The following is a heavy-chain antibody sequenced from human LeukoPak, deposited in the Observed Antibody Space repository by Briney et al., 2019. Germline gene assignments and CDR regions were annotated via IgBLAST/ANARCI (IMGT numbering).Heavy chain of an antibody. CDR3: ARDLNYYDSSGSPGFQH. J-gene: IGHJ1*01. V-gene: IGHV1-69*13. CDR1: GYTFTSYG. D-gene: IGHD3-22*01. CDR2: IIPIFGTA. Sequence: EASVKVSCKASGYTFTSYGISWVRQAPGQGLEWMGGIIPIFGTANYAQKFQGRVTITADESTSTAYMELSSLRSEDTAVYYCARDLNYYDSSGSPGFQHWGQGTLVTVSS.